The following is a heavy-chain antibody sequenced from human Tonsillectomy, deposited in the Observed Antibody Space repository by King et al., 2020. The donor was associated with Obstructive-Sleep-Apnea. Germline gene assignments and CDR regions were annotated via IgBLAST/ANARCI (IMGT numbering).Heavy chain of an antibody. D-gene: IGHD6-19*01. V-gene: IGHV3-66*01. Sequence: QLVQSGGGLVQPGGSLRLSCAASGFTVSSNYMSWVRQAPGKGLEWVSIIYSGGSTYYADSVKGRFTISRDNSKNTLYLQMNSLRAEETAVYYCASSHSSGWYSFDFWGQGTLVTVSS. CDR3: ASSHSSGWYSFDF. J-gene: IGHJ4*02. CDR1: GFTVSSNY. CDR2: IYSGGST.